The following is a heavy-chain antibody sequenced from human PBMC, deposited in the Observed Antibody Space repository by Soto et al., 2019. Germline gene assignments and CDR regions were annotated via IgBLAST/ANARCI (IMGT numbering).Heavy chain of an antibody. CDR2: ISSSSSYI. J-gene: IGHJ3*02. Sequence: GGSLRLSCAASGFTFSSYSMNWVRQAPGKGLEWVSSISSSSSYIYYADSVKGRFTISRDNAKNSLYLQMNSLRAEDTAVYYCARGPRPQPHDAFDIWGQGTMVTV. CDR1: GFTFSSYS. CDR3: ARGPRPQPHDAFDI. V-gene: IGHV3-21*01.